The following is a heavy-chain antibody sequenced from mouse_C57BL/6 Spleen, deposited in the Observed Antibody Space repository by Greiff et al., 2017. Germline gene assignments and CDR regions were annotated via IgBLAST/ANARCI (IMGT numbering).Heavy chain of an antibody. Sequence: QVQLQQPGAELVRPGASVTLSCKASGYTFTDYEMHWVKQTPVHGLEWIGAIDPETGGTAYNQKFKGKAILTADKSSSTAYMELRSLTSEDSAVYYCTRRLWFAYWGQGTLVTVSA. V-gene: IGHV1-15*01. CDR3: TRRLWFAY. CDR2: IDPETGGT. CDR1: GYTFTDYE. D-gene: IGHD3-2*02. J-gene: IGHJ3*01.